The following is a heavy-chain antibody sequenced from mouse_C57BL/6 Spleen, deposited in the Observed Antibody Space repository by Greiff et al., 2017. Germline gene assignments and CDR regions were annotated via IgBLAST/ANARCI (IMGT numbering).Heavy chain of an antibody. D-gene: IGHD1-1*01. CDR1: GYSFTGYY. Sequence: VQLKESGPELVKPGASVKISCKASGYSFTGYYMNWVKQSPEKSLEWIGEINPSTGGTTYNQKFKAKATLTVDKSSSTAYMQLKSLTSEDSAVYYCARYPVVATDYAMDYWGQGTSVTVSS. V-gene: IGHV1-42*01. CDR3: ARYPVVATDYAMDY. CDR2: INPSTGGT. J-gene: IGHJ4*01.